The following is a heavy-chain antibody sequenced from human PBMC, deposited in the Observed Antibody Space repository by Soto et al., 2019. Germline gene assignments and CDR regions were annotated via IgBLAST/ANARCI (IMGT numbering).Heavy chain of an antibody. D-gene: IGHD2-21*01. Sequence: PVESVKISCTVYAHSFSTYWIGRLRQMPGKDLECMGVIYPGDSDTRYSPSFLCQVSISPHKSTSTAYLQWDRMKASDTAIYCRARHLTEINYGDKGPNDAFDIWGQGTMVTVSS. V-gene: IGHV5-51*01. CDR1: AHSFSTYW. CDR3: ARHLTEINYGDKGPNDAFDI. CDR2: IYPGDSDT. J-gene: IGHJ3*02.